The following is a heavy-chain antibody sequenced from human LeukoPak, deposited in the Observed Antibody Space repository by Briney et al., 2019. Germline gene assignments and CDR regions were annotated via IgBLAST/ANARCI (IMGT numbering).Heavy chain of an antibody. V-gene: IGHV1-18*01. J-gene: IGHJ5*02. D-gene: IGHD6-13*01. CDR1: GYTFTSYG. CDR3: ARGPSSSWYQYNWFDP. Sequence: GASVKVSFKASGYTFTSYGISWVRQAPGQGLEWMGWISAYNGNTNYAQKLQGRVTMTTDTSTSTAYMELRSLRSDDTAVYYCARGPSSSWYQYNWFDPWGQGTLVTVSS. CDR2: ISAYNGNT.